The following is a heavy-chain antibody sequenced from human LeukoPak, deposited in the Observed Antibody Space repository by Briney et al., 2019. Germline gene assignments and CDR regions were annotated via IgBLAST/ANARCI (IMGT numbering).Heavy chain of an antibody. V-gene: IGHV4-59*01. CDR1: GGSISSFY. CDR2: IYYSGST. CDR3: ARDLAAAGTIDP. D-gene: IGHD6-13*01. J-gene: IGHJ5*02. Sequence: PSETLSLTCNVSGGSISSFYWSWIRQPPGKGLEWIGYIYYSGSTKYNPSLKSRVTISEDTSKNQFSLKLSSVTAADTAVYYCARDLAAAGTIDPWGQGTLVTVSS.